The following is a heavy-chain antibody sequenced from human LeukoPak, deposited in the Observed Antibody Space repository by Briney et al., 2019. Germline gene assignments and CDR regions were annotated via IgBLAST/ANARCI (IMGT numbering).Heavy chain of an antibody. CDR2: IYYSGNT. D-gene: IGHD6-13*01. V-gene: IGHV4-39*07. J-gene: IGHJ4*02. Sequence: SETLSLTCSVSGGSIRSTTYYWGWIRQPPGKGLEWIGSIYYSGNTYYNPSLKSRVTISVDTSQKQFSLRLTSVTAADTAVYYCARGRYLTTSGGAAAGFLDYWGQGSLVTVST. CDR1: GGSIRSTTYY. CDR3: ARGRYLTTSGGAAAGFLDY.